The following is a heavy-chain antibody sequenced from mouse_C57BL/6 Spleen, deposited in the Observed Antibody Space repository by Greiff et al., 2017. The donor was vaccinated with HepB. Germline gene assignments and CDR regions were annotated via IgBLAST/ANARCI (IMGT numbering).Heavy chain of an antibody. CDR1: GYTFTSYW. V-gene: IGHV1-61*01. Sequence: QVHVKQPGAELVRPGSSVKLSCKASGYTFTSYWMDWVKQRPGQGLEWIGNIYPSDSETHYNQKFKDKATLTVDKSSSTAYMQLSSLTSEDSAVYYCARSSIYYGNYGYFDVWGTGTTVTVSS. D-gene: IGHD2-1*01. J-gene: IGHJ1*03. CDR2: IYPSDSET. CDR3: ARSSIYYGNYGYFDV.